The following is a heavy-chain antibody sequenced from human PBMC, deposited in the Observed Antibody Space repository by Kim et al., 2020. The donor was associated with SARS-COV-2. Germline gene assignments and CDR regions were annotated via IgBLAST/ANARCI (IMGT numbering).Heavy chain of an antibody. D-gene: IGHD6-13*01. Sequence: YAQKFQGRVTMTRDTSTSTVYMELSSLRSEDTAVYYCASARGSSWYRDQLWGQGTLVTVSS. V-gene: IGHV1-46*01. J-gene: IGHJ4*02. CDR3: ASARGSSWYRDQL.